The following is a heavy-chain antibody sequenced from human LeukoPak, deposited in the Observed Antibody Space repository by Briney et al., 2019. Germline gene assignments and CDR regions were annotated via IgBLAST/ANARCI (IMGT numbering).Heavy chain of an antibody. V-gene: IGHV1-69*05. J-gene: IGHJ4*02. CDR2: INPIFGTA. CDR3: ARASGWVHSGSSTGGFDY. CDR1: GGTFSSYA. Sequence: ASVKVSCKASGGTFSSYAISWVRQAPGQGLEWLGRINPIFGTANYAQKFQGRVTITTDESTSTAYMELSSLRSEDTAVYYCARASGWVHSGSSTGGFDYWGQGTLVTVSS. D-gene: IGHD1-26*01.